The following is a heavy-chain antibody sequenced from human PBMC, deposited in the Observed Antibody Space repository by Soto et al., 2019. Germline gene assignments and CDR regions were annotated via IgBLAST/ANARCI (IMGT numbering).Heavy chain of an antibody. CDR1: GFTFSSYS. Sequence: GGSLRLSCAASGFTFSSYSMNWVRQAPGKGLEWVSYISSSSSTIYYADSVKGRFAISRDNAKNSLYLQMNSLRAEDTAVYYCARRDTLSPAAAAFDYWGQGTLVTVSS. J-gene: IGHJ4*02. D-gene: IGHD6-13*01. V-gene: IGHV3-48*01. CDR3: ARRDTLSPAAAAFDY. CDR2: ISSSSSTI.